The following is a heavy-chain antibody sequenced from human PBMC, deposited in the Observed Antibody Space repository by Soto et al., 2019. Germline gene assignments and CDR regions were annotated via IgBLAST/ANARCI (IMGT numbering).Heavy chain of an antibody. CDR1: GFSLSTSGVG. D-gene: IGHD6-19*01. CDR3: AHSQQWLPRGGYYFDY. Sequence: SGPTLVKPTQTLTLTCTFSGFSLSTSGVGVGWIRQPPGKALEWLALIYWDDDKRYSPSLKSRLTITKDTSKNQVVLTMTNMDPVDTATYYCAHSQQWLPRGGYYFDYWGQGTLVTVSS. J-gene: IGHJ4*02. CDR2: IYWDDDK. V-gene: IGHV2-5*02.